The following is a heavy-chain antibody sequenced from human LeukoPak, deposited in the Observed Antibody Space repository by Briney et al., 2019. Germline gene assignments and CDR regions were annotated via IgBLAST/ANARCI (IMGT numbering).Heavy chain of an antibody. J-gene: IGHJ5*02. CDR3: AREMEWEHGNWFDP. CDR1: GASISSDNFY. CDR2: IYNNGRT. D-gene: IGHD1-26*01. V-gene: IGHV4-61*02. Sequence: ASETLSLTCTVSGASISSDNFYCSWIRQPAGKGLEWIGRIYNNGRTNYNPSLRSRVTISVDTSKNQFSLKLSSVTAADTAVYYCAREMEWEHGNWFDPWGQGTLVTVSS.